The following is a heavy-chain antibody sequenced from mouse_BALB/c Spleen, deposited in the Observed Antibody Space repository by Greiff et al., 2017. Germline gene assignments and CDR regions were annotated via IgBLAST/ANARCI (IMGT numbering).Heavy chain of an antibody. CDR1: GYSITSGYY. D-gene: IGHD2-1*01. CDR3: ARGPLYYGQGDAMDY. J-gene: IGHJ4*01. CDR2: ISYDGSN. V-gene: IGHV3-6*02. Sequence: EVKLQESGPGLVKPSQSLSLTCSVTGYSITSGYYWNWIRQFPGNKLEWMGYISYDGSNNYNPSLKNRISITRDTSKNQFFLKLNSVTTEDTATYYCARGPLYYGQGDAMDYWGQGTSVTVSS.